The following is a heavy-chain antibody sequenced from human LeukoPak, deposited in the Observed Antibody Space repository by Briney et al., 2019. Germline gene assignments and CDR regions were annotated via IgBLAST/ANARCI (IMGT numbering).Heavy chain of an antibody. CDR3: ARTDRGGYSSAWNPYFDY. Sequence: SETLSLTCTVSGVSISSSTYYWGWIRQPPGKGLEWIGSIYYSGSTYYNPSLQSRVTISVDTSKKQFSLKLSSVTAADTAVYYCARTDRGGYSSAWNPYFDYWGQGTLVTVSS. CDR1: GVSISSSTYY. V-gene: IGHV4-39*01. D-gene: IGHD6-19*01. CDR2: IYYSGST. J-gene: IGHJ4*02.